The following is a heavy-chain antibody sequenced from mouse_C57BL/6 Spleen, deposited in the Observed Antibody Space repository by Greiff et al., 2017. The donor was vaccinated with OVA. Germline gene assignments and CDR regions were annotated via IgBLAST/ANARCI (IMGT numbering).Heavy chain of an antibody. CDR1: GYTFTSYW. V-gene: IGHV1-69*01. Sequence: QVQLQQPGAELVMPGASVKLSCKASGYTFTSYWMHWVKQRPGQGLEWIGEIDPSDSYTNYNQKFKGKSTLTVDKSSSTAYMQLSSLTSEDSAVYYCARWDYGSSGAYFDYWGQGTTLTVSS. D-gene: IGHD1-1*01. CDR3: ARWDYGSSGAYFDY. J-gene: IGHJ2*01. CDR2: IDPSDSYT.